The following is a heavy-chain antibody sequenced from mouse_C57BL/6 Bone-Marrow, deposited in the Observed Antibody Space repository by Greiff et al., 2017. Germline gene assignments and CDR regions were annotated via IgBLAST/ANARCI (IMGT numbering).Heavy chain of an antibody. Sequence: VQLKESGGGLVKPGGSLKLSCAASGFTFSDYGMHWVRQAPEKGLEWVAYISSGSSTIYYADTVKGRFTISRDNAKNTLFLQMTSLRSEDTAMYYWARGDYGSSYWYFDVWGTGTTVTVSS. D-gene: IGHD1-1*01. CDR3: ARGDYGSSYWYFDV. CDR1: GFTFSDYG. J-gene: IGHJ1*03. V-gene: IGHV5-17*01. CDR2: ISSGSSTI.